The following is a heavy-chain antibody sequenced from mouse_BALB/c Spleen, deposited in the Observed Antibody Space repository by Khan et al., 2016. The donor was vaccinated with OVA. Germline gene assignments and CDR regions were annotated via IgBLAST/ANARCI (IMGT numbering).Heavy chain of an antibody. CDR3: ASHLTGSFAY. V-gene: IGHV5-6*01. CDR1: GFSFSSYS. CDR2: ISSGGDYT. D-gene: IGHD4-1*01. J-gene: IGHJ3*01. Sequence: EVELAESGGDLVRPGGSLKLSCAASGFSFSSYSMSWVRQTPDKRLEWVATISSGGDYTYYPDSVKGRFTISRDNAKNTLYLHMSSLKSEDTAIYYCASHLTGSFAYWGQGTLVTVSA.